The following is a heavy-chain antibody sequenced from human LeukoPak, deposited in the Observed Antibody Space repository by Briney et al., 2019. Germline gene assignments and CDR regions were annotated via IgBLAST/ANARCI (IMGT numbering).Heavy chain of an antibody. D-gene: IGHD1-1*01. CDR3: TIDQGYPMDV. J-gene: IGHJ6*02. CDR1: GFTFSDAW. CDR2: IKSKIEGGTT. Sequence: PGGPLRLSCAASGFTFSDAWMSWVRQAPGKGLEWVGRIKSKIEGGTTDYAAPVKGRFTISRDDSKNTLYLQMNSLKTEDTAIYYCTIDQGYPMDVWGQGTTVTVPS. V-gene: IGHV3-15*01.